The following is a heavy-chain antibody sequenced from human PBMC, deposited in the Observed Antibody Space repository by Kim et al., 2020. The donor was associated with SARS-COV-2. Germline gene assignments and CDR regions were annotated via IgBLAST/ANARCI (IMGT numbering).Heavy chain of an antibody. J-gene: IGHJ3*02. D-gene: IGHD3-3*01. Sequence: KYRFTISRVNAKNSLYLQMNSLRDEDTAVYYCARDTNYDFWSGYSAAFDIWGQGTMVTVSS. V-gene: IGHV3-48*02. CDR3: ARDTNYDFWSGYSAAFDI.